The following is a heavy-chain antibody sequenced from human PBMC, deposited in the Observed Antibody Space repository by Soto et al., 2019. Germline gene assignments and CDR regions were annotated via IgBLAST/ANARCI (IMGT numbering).Heavy chain of an antibody. CDR3: ARAYGGNFFDY. V-gene: IGHV4-59*01. J-gene: IGHJ4*02. D-gene: IGHD2-21*02. Sequence: QVQLQESGPGLVKPSETLSLTCTVSGGSISSYYWSWIRQPPGKGLEWIGYIYYSGSTNYNPSLKSRVTISVDTSKNQFSWKLSSVTAADTAVYYCARAYGGNFFDYWGQGALVTVSS. CDR1: GGSISSYY. CDR2: IYYSGST.